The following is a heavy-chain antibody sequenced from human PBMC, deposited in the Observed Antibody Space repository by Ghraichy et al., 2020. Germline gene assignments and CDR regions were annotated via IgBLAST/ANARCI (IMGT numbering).Heavy chain of an antibody. D-gene: IGHD6-13*01. V-gene: IGHV4-39*01. CDR1: GGSISSSSYY. CDR3: ARYRSEQQLVPGAFDI. J-gene: IGHJ3*02. CDR2: IYYSGST. Sequence: SETLSLTCTVSGGSISSSSYYWGWIRQPPWKGLEWIGSIYYSGSTYYNPSLKSRVTISVDTSKNQFSLKLSSVTAADTAVYYCARYRSEQQLVPGAFDIWGQGTMVTVSS.